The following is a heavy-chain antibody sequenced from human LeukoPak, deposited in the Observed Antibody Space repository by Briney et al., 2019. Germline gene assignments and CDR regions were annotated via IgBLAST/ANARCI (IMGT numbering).Heavy chain of an antibody. J-gene: IGHJ4*02. CDR3: ARGYDSSGLITL. CDR1: GFTFSSYA. D-gene: IGHD3-22*01. V-gene: IGHV3-64*01. Sequence: PGGSLRLSCAASGFTFSSYAMHWVRQAPGKGLEYVSAISSNGGSTYCANSVKGRFTISRDNSKNTLYLQMGSLRAEDMAVYYCARGYDSSGLITLWGQGILVTVSS. CDR2: ISSNGGST.